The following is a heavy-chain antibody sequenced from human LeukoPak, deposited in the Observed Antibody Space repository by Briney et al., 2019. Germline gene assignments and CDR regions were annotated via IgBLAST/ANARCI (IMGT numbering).Heavy chain of an antibody. D-gene: IGHD1-26*01. Sequence: ASVKVSCKEPGYPFTVKWMHWVRQTPGQGLEWMGVISPSGDITIYAQEFQGRVIMTRDTSTGTVYMELISLRSEDTALYYCAREVGTVKHFDMWGQGTLVTVSS. J-gene: IGHJ3*02. CDR1: GYPFTVKW. V-gene: IGHV1-46*01. CDR3: AREVGTVKHFDM. CDR2: ISPSGDIT.